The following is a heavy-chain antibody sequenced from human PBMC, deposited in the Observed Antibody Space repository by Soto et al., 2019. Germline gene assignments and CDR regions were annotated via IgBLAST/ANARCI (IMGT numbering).Heavy chain of an antibody. CDR2: IYHSGST. CDR3: ARAAHYYDSSGYFDY. Sequence: SETLSLTCAVSGGSISGGGYSWSWIRQPPGKGLEWIGYIYHSGSTYYNPSLKSRVTISVDRSKNQFSLKLSSVTAADTAVYYCARAAHYYDSSGYFDYWGQGTLVTVSS. J-gene: IGHJ4*02. D-gene: IGHD3-22*01. V-gene: IGHV4-30-2*01. CDR1: GGSISGGGYS.